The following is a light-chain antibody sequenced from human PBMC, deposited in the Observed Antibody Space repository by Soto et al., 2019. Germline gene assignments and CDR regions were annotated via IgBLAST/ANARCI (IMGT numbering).Light chain of an antibody. CDR3: QQRSNWPLT. V-gene: IGKV3-11*01. Sequence: EIALTQSPATLSLSPGARAPLSCRASQSISSYLAWYQQKPGQAPRLLIYDASNRATGIPARFSGSGSGTDFTLTISSLEPEDFAVYYCQQRSNWPLTFGGGTKVDIK. CDR1: QSISSY. CDR2: DAS. J-gene: IGKJ4*01.